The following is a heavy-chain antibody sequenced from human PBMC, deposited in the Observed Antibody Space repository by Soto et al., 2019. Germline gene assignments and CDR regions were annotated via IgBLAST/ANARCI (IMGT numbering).Heavy chain of an antibody. D-gene: IGHD5-18*01. CDR2: TYYRSKWYN. CDR3: ARGISEEPGYSYGPHYYYYGMDV. Sequence: SQTLSLTCAISGDSVSSNSAAWNWIRQSPSRGLEWLGRTYYRSKWYNDYAVSVKSRITINPDTSKNQFSLQLNSVTPEDTAVYYCARGISEEPGYSYGPHYYYYGMDVWGQGTTVTVSS. CDR1: GDSVSSNSAA. V-gene: IGHV6-1*01. J-gene: IGHJ6*02.